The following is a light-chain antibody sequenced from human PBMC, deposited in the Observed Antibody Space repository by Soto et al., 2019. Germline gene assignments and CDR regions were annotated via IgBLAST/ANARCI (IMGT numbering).Light chain of an antibody. CDR1: SSDVGGYNY. Sequence: QSALTQPASVSGSPGQSITISCTGTSSDVGGYNYVSWYQQQPGKAPKLMIYDVSNRPSGVSNRFSGSKSGNTASLTISGLQAEDEADYYCSSYTSISTLVVFGGGTKLTVL. V-gene: IGLV2-14*01. J-gene: IGLJ2*01. CDR3: SSYTSISTLVV. CDR2: DVS.